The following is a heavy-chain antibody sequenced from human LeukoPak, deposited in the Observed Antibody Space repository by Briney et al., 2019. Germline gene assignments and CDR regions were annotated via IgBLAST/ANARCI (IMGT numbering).Heavy chain of an antibody. Sequence: GGSLRLSCAASGVTLSSYAMSWARQAPGKGLEWVSGISSSGSGGNTYYADSVKGRFTISRDSSKNTLFLHMNTLRAGDTAIYYCAKDRTGGASYWYFDLWGRGTLVTVSS. CDR1: GVTLSSYA. CDR3: AKDRTGGASYWYFDL. V-gene: IGHV3-23*01. J-gene: IGHJ2*01. D-gene: IGHD1-26*01. CDR2: ISSSGSGGNT.